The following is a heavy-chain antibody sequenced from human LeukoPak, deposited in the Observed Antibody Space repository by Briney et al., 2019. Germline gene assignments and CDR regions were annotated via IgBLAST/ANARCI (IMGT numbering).Heavy chain of an antibody. V-gene: IGHV3-23*01. J-gene: IGHJ4*02. Sequence: PGGSLRLSCAASGFTFASSVMTWVRQAPGKGLEWFSGISGSGSGTYYADSLKGRFTISRDNSKNTLYLQMNSLRAEDTAVYYCAKDLRWWGYWGQGTLVTVSS. CDR2: ISGSGSGT. CDR3: AKDLRWWGY. D-gene: IGHD4-23*01. CDR1: GFTFASSV.